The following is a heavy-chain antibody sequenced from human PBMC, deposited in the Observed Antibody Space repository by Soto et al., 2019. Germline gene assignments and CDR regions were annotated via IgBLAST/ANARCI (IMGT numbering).Heavy chain of an antibody. V-gene: IGHV4-59*01. Sequence: QVQLQESGPGLVKPSETLSLTCTVSGDSISNYYGSWIRQAPGKGLEWIGYIYYSGSTSYNPSLKSRVTISVDTSKAQFSLKLTSLTAADTAVYYCARPHNRGGYGFDVWSQGTTVTVSS. CDR3: ARPHNRGGYGFDV. CDR1: GDSISNYY. D-gene: IGHD3-16*01. CDR2: IYYSGST. J-gene: IGHJ3*01.